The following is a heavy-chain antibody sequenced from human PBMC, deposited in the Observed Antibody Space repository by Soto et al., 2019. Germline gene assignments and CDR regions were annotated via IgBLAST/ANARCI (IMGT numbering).Heavy chain of an antibody. D-gene: IGHD3-10*01. CDR3: ARDLFSPSYYYGSGSYLH. Sequence: GASVKVSCKASGGTFSSYAISWVRQAPGQGLEWMGGIIPIFGTANYAQKFQGRVTITADESTSTAYMELSSLRSEDTAVYYCARDLFSPSYYYGSGSYLHWGQGTLVTVS. V-gene: IGHV1-69*13. CDR2: IIPIFGTA. J-gene: IGHJ4*02. CDR1: GGTFSSYA.